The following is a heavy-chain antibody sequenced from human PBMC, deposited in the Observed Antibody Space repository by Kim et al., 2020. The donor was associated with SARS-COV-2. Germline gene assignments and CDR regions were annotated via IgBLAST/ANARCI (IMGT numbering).Heavy chain of an antibody. CDR3: AKGRGGRADY. CDR2: GTT. J-gene: IGHJ4*02. Sequence: GTTMYNPSLKSRVTLSVDTSKNQFSLTLSSVTAADTAVYYCAKGRGGRADYWGQGALVTVSS. V-gene: IGHV4-34*01. D-gene: IGHD2-15*01.